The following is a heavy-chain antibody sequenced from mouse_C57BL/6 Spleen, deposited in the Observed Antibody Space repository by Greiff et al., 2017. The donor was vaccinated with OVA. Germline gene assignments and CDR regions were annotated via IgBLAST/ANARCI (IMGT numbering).Heavy chain of an antibody. CDR3: ARCGYDYSLDY. CDR2: IYPGSGNT. Sequence: VQLQESGPELVKPGASVKISCKASGYSFTSYYIHWVKQRPGQGLEWIGWIYPGSGNTKYNEKFKGKATLTADTSSSTAYMQLNSLTTEDTSVYTCARCGYDYSLDYWGQGTTLTVSS. CDR1: GYSFTSYY. D-gene: IGHD1-2*01. J-gene: IGHJ2*01. V-gene: IGHV1-66*01.